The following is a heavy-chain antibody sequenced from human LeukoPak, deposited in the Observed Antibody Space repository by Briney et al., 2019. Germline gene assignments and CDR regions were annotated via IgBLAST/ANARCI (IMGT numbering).Heavy chain of an antibody. Sequence: GGSLRLSCAASGFTFSSYAMSWVRQAPGKGLEWVGRIKSKTDGGTTDYAAPVKGRFTISRDDSKNTLYLQMNSLKTTETAVYYSRSNLYYDILTGNNCDYWGQGTLVTVSS. CDR3: RSNLYYDILTGNNCDY. D-gene: IGHD3-9*01. J-gene: IGHJ4*02. V-gene: IGHV3-15*01. CDR1: GFTFSSYA. CDR2: IKSKTDGGTT.